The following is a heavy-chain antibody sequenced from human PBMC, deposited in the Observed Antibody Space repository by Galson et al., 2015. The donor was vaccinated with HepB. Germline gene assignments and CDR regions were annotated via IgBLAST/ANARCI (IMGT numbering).Heavy chain of an antibody. CDR2: ISSSGSTI. V-gene: IGHV3-11*01. CDR1: GFTFSDYY. CDR3: PRVEDYGDYLY. Sequence: PLRLSCAASGFTFSDYYMSWIRQAPGKGLEWVSYISSSGSTIYYADSVKGRFTISRDNANNSLYLQMNSLRAEDTAVYYCPRVEDYGDYLYWGQGTLVTVSS. D-gene: IGHD4-17*01. J-gene: IGHJ4*02.